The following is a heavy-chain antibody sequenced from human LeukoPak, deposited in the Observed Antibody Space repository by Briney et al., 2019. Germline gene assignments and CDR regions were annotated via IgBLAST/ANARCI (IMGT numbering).Heavy chain of an antibody. D-gene: IGHD5-24*01. Sequence: SETLSLTCAVSGYSISSGYYWGWIRQPPGKGLQWIGSIYHSGSTYHNPSLKSRVTISVDTSKNQLSLKLSSVTAADTAVYYCTRGGAYKPFDYWGQGTLVTVSS. V-gene: IGHV4-38-2*01. CDR2: IYHSGST. CDR3: TRGGAYKPFDY. CDR1: GYSISSGYY. J-gene: IGHJ4*02.